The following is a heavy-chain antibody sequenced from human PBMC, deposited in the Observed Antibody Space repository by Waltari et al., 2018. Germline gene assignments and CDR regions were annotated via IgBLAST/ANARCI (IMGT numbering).Heavy chain of an antibody. V-gene: IGHV3-72*01. CDR2: TRNKANSYTT. Sequence: EVQLVESGGGLVQPGGSLRLSCAASGFTFSDHYMDWVRQAPGKGLEWVGRTRNKANSYTTEYAASVKCRFTISRDDSKNSLYLQMNSLKTEDTAVYYCAREGYVDWLSFDYWGQGTLVTVSS. CDR1: GFTFSDHY. CDR3: AREGYVDWLSFDY. D-gene: IGHD3-9*01. J-gene: IGHJ4*02.